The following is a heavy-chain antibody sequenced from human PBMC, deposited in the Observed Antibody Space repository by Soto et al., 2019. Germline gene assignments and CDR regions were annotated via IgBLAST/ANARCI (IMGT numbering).Heavy chain of an antibody. J-gene: IGHJ4*02. D-gene: IGHD6-19*01. CDR1: GGSISSGDYY. CDR2: IYYSGST. V-gene: IGHV4-30-4*01. CDR3: AVRAGDSSGWYYRY. Sequence: SETLSLTCTVSGGSISSGDYYWSWIRQPPGKGLEWIGYIYYSGSTYYNPSLKSRVTISVDTSKNQFSLKLSSVTAADTAVYYCAVRAGDSSGWYYRYWGQGTLVTVSS.